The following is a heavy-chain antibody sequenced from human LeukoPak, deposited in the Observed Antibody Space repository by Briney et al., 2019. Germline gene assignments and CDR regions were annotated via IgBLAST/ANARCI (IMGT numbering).Heavy chain of an antibody. CDR3: TTTYIVASTRKFGDY. CDR1: GFIFSNAW. Sequence: PGGSLRLSCAASGFIFSNAWMNWVRQAPGKGLEWVGRIKSKTEGGTTDYAAPVKGGFTISRDDSQNTVDLQISSLTAEDTAMYFCTTTYIVASTRKFGDYWGQGTLVVVSS. J-gene: IGHJ4*02. D-gene: IGHD5-12*01. V-gene: IGHV3-15*01. CDR2: IKSKTEGGTT.